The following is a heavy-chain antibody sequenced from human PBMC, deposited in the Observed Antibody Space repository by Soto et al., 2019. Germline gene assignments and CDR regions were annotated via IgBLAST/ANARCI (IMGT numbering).Heavy chain of an antibody. CDR2: IYSGGST. CDR1: GFTVSSNY. D-gene: IGHD1-26*01. CDR3: ARDLLSGATDAFDI. Sequence: EVQLVETGGGLIQPGGSLRLSCAASGFTVSSNYMSWVHQAPGKGLEWVSVIYSGGSTYYADSVKGRFTISRDNSKNTLYLQMNSLRAEDTAVYYCARDLLSGATDAFDIWGQGTMVTVSS. V-gene: IGHV3-53*02. J-gene: IGHJ3*02.